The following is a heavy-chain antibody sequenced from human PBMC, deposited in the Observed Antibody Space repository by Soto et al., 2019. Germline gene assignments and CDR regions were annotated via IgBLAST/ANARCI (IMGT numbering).Heavy chain of an antibody. V-gene: IGHV3-33*01. D-gene: IGHD3-10*01. Sequence: QVQLVESGGGVVQPGRSLRLSCAASGFTFSSYGMHWVRQAPGKGLEWVAVIWYDGSNKYYADSVKGRFTISRDNSKNTLYLQMNSLRAEDTAVYYCARDREWFGEFNEPLDYWGQGTLVTVSS. CDR1: GFTFSSYG. CDR3: ARDREWFGEFNEPLDY. J-gene: IGHJ4*02. CDR2: IWYDGSNK.